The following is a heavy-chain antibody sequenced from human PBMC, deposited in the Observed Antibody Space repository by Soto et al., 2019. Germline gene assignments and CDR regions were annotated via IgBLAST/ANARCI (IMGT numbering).Heavy chain of an antibody. J-gene: IGHJ4*02. Sequence: QVQLVQSGAEVKKPGASVKVSCKASGYTFTTYPIHWVRQAPGQGLEWMGWINPGNGDRDYLQKFQGRVTVTRDTSASTAYMELSSLTSEDTAVYYCVRKDYYRSGIYYFDSWGQGTLVTVSS. CDR3: VRKDYYRSGIYYFDS. CDR1: GYTFTTYP. CDR2: INPGNGDR. V-gene: IGHV1-3*01. D-gene: IGHD3-10*01.